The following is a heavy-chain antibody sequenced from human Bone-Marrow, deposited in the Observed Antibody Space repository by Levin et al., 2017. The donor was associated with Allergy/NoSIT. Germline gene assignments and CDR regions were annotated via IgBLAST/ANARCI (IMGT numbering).Heavy chain of an antibody. J-gene: IGHJ4*02. Sequence: RSGGSLRLSCSTSGFIFGDYCVSWLRQAPGKGLEWVGFIRSKTYGGTTEYAASVKGRFTMSRDDSKSIAYLQMTSLKADDTAVYYCTRVPRGNHRINDDVLTGYYVDEYYFDYWGQGTLVTVSS. CDR3: TRVPRGNHRINDDVLTGYYVDEYYFDY. V-gene: IGHV3-49*03. D-gene: IGHD3-9*01. CDR1: GFIFGDYC. CDR2: IRSKTYGGTT.